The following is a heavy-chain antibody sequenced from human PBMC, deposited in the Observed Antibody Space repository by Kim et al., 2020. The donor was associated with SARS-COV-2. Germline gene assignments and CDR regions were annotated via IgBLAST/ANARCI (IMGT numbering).Heavy chain of an antibody. D-gene: IGHD6-13*01. CDR1: GFTFSDYY. J-gene: IGHJ3*01. Sequence: GGSLRLSCAAAGFTFSDYYMSWIRQAPGKGLEWVSYISSSSSYTNYADSVKGRFTISRDNAKNSLYLQMNSLRAEDTAVYYCARVGSSSWYAFDFWGQGTMVTVSS. CDR3: ARVGSSSWYAFDF. CDR2: ISSSSSYT. V-gene: IGHV3-11*05.